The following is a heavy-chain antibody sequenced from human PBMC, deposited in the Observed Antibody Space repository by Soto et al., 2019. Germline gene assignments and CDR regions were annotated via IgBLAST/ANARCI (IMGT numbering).Heavy chain of an antibody. CDR3: ARHVEEYQLLYGHYGMYV. D-gene: IGHD2-2*02. V-gene: IGHV5-10-1*01. J-gene: IGHJ6*02. CDR2: IDPSDSYT. CDR1: GYSFTSCW. Sequence: PGESLKISCKGSGYSFTSCWISWVRQMPGKGLEWMGRIDPSDSYTNYSPSFQGHVTISADKSISTAYLQWSSLKASDTAMYYCARHVEEYQLLYGHYGMYVWGQGTTVTVSS.